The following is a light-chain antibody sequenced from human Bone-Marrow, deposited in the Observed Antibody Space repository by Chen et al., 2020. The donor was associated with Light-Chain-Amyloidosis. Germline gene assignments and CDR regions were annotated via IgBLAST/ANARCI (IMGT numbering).Light chain of an antibody. CDR3: TSYQGSSQGV. Sequence: NFMLTQPHSVSESPGKTGIISCTRSRGSSATNYVQWYQQRPGSSPTTVIYEDDQRPSVVPDLFSGSIDRSSNSASLTISGLKTDDEAYYYCTSYQGSSQGVFGGGTKLTVL. CDR2: EDD. V-gene: IGLV6-57*01. J-gene: IGLJ3*02. CDR1: RGSSATNY.